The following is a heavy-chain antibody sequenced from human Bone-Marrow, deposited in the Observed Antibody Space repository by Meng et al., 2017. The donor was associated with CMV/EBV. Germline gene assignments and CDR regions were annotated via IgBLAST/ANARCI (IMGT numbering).Heavy chain of an antibody. J-gene: IGHJ4*02. V-gene: IGHV3-30*02. Sequence: GESLKISCAASGSTFSSYGMHWVRQAPGKGLEWVAFIRYDGSNKYYADSVKGRFTISRDNSKNTLYLQMNSLRAEDTAVYYCAKDSSGYYGCTDYWGQGTLVTVSS. D-gene: IGHD3-22*01. CDR2: IRYDGSNK. CDR3: AKDSSGYYGCTDY. CDR1: GSTFSSYG.